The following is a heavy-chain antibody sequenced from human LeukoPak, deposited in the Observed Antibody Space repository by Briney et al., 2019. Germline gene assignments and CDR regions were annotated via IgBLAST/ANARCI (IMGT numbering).Heavy chain of an antibody. Sequence: PSETLSLTCTVSGGSISSYYWSWLRQPAGKGLEWIGRIYTSGSTNYNTSLKSRVTMSVDTSKNQFSLKLSSVTAADTAVYYCAGYSYGHRFVDYWGQGTLVTVSS. J-gene: IGHJ4*02. CDR1: GGSISSYY. CDR3: AGYSYGHRFVDY. V-gene: IGHV4-4*07. D-gene: IGHD5-18*01. CDR2: IYTSGST.